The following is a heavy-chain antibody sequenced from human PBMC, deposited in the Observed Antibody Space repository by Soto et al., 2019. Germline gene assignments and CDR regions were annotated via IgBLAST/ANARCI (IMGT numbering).Heavy chain of an antibody. Sequence: ASLKVFFKASGYTFTSYDINWVRQATGQWLGWMGWMNPNSGNTGYAQKFQGRVTMTRNTSISTAYMELSSLRSEDTAVYYCARGTPVGGCYFKYWGQGTLDIVS. V-gene: IGHV1-8*01. D-gene: IGHD3-10*01. J-gene: IGHJ4*03. CDR3: ARGTPVGGCYFKY. CDR2: MNPNSGNT. CDR1: GYTFTSYD.